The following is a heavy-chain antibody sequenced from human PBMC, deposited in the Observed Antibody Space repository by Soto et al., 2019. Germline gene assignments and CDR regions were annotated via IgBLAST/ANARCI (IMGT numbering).Heavy chain of an antibody. Sequence: LKISCAASGFTFSSYAMSWVRQAPGKGLEWVSAISGSGGSTYYADSVKGRFTISRDNSKNTLYLQMNSLRAEDTAVYYCAKDPSGITGTTGYWGQGTLVTVSS. J-gene: IGHJ4*02. V-gene: IGHV3-23*01. D-gene: IGHD1-7*01. CDR1: GFTFSSYA. CDR3: AKDPSGITGTTGY. CDR2: ISGSGGST.